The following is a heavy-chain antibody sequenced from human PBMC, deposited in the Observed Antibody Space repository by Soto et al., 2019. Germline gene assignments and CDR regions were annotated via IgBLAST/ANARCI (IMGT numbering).Heavy chain of an antibody. D-gene: IGHD2-2*01. Sequence: PGGSLRLSCAASGFTFSSYSMNWVRQAPGKGLEWVSYISSSSSTIYYADSVKGRFTISRDNAKNSLYLQMNSLRAEDTAVYYCARDPAYCSSTSCFDGAFDYWGQGTLVTVSS. J-gene: IGHJ4*02. CDR3: ARDPAYCSSTSCFDGAFDY. CDR2: ISSSSSTI. CDR1: GFTFSSYS. V-gene: IGHV3-48*01.